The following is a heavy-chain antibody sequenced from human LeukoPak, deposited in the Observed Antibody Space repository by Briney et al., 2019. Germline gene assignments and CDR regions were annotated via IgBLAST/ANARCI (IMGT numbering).Heavy chain of an antibody. V-gene: IGHV3-30*18. CDR2: ISYDGSNK. D-gene: IGHD6-19*01. Sequence: GGSLRLSCAASGFTFSSYGMHWVRQAPGKGLEWVAVISYDGSNKYYADSVKGRFTISRDNSKNTLYLQMNSLRAEDTAVYYCAKDSTRYSSGWRYDQLEGVSYYYYYGMDVWGQGTTVTVSS. CDR3: AKDSTRYSSGWRYDQLEGVSYYYYYGMDV. J-gene: IGHJ6*02. CDR1: GFTFSSYG.